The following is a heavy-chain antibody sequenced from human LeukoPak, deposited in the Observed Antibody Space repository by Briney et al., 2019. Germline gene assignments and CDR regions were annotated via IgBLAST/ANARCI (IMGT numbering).Heavy chain of an antibody. Sequence: ASVKVSCKASGGTFSSYAISWVRQAPGQGLEWMGRIIPILGIANYAQKFQGRVTITADKSTSTAYMELSSLRSEDTAVYYCAGHQYSSASYYYGMDVWGQGTTVTVSS. J-gene: IGHJ6*02. CDR1: GGTFSSYA. D-gene: IGHD5-18*01. CDR3: AGHQYSSASYYYGMDV. V-gene: IGHV1-69*04. CDR2: IIPILGIA.